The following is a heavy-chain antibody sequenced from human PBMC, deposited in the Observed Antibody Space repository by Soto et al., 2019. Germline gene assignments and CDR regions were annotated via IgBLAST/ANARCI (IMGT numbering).Heavy chain of an antibody. CDR3: AKDEYWERHFYYIVDL. D-gene: IGHD2-8*02. J-gene: IGHJ6*03. CDR2: ISHDGNVN. CDR1: GFTFSSYA. Sequence: QVQLVESGGGVVQPGRSLRLSCAASGFTFSSYAMHWVRQAPGKGLEWVAVISHDGNVNYYSESVKGRFTMSRDNSKDTLYLQMDSLRTEDTAVYFCAKDEYWERHFYYIVDLWGKGTPVTVSS. V-gene: IGHV3-30*18.